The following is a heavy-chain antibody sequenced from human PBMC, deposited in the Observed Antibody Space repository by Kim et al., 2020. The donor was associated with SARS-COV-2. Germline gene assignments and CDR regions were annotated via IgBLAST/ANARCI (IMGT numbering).Heavy chain of an antibody. D-gene: IGHD3-10*01. CDR1: GGSISSYY. CDR3: ARNRGELWLSYFDY. V-gene: IGHV4-59*01. J-gene: IGHJ4*02. Sequence: SETLSLTCTVSGGSISSYYWSWIRQPPGKGLEWIGYIYYSGSTNYNPSLKSRVTISVDTSKNQFSLKLSSVTAADTAVYYCARNRGELWLSYFDYWGQGTLVTVSS. CDR2: IYYSGST.